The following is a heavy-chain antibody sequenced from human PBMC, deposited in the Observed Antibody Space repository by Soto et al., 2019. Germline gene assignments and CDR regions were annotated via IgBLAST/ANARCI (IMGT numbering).Heavy chain of an antibody. J-gene: IGHJ4*02. CDR2: IYYSGST. Sequence: SETLSLTCTVSGGSISSYYWSWIRQPPGKGLEWIGYIYYSGSTNYNPSLKSRVTISVDTSKNQFSLKLSSVTAADTTVYYCARTYYYGSGSLYYFDYWGQGTLVTVSS. CDR3: ARTYYYGSGSLYYFDY. CDR1: GGSISSYY. D-gene: IGHD3-10*01. V-gene: IGHV4-59*01.